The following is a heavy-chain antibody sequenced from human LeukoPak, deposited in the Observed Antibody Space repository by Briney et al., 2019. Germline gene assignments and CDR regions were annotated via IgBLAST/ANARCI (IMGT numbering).Heavy chain of an antibody. CDR2: INTNTGNP. CDR1: GYTFTSYA. V-gene: IGHV7-4-1*02. J-gene: IGHJ6*02. Sequence: ASVKVSCKASGYTFTSYAMNWVRQAPGQGLEWMGWINTNTGNPTYAQGFTGRFVFSLDTSVSTAYLQISSLKAEDTAVCYCARWDIVVVPAAIAPMDVWGQGTTVTVSS. CDR3: ARWDIVVVPAAIAPMDV. D-gene: IGHD2-2*01.